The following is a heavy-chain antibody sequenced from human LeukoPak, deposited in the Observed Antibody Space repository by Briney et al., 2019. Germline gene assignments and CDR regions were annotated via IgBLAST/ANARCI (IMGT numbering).Heavy chain of an antibody. Sequence: SETLSLTCTVSGGSISSYYWGWIRQPSGKGLEYIGSIYYSGSTYYNPSLKSRVTISIDTSKNQFSLKLSSVTAADTAVYYCAXETTGLARYFDYWGQGTLVTVSS. CDR2: IYYSGST. CDR3: AXETTGLARYFDY. J-gene: IGHJ4*02. D-gene: IGHD4-11*01. CDR1: GGSISSYY. V-gene: IGHV4-59*04.